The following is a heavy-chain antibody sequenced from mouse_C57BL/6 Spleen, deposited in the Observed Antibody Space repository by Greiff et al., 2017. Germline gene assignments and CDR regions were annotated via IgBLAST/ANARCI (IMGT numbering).Heavy chain of an antibody. D-gene: IGHD2-12*01. CDR1: GFTFTDYY. CDR2: IRNKANGYTT. V-gene: IGHV7-4*01. CDR3: VKAGCYYPAWFAY. Sequence: EVQRVESGGGLVQPGASLRLSCAASGFTFTDYYMSWVRQPPGKAPEWLALIRNKANGYTTEYTASVKGRFTISRDNSQNILYLPMNTLRAEDSATYYCVKAGCYYPAWFAYWGQGTLVTVSA. J-gene: IGHJ3*01.